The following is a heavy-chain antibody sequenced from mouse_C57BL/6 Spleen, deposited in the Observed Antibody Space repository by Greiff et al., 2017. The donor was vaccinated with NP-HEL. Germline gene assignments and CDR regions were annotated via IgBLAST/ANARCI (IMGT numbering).Heavy chain of an antibody. CDR3: ARGLGQWYFDV. D-gene: IGHD4-1*01. Sequence: VQLQQPGAELVRPGSSVKLSCKASGYTFTSYWMHWVKQRPIQGLEWIGNIDPSDSETHYNQKFKDKATLTVDKSSSTAYMQLSSLTSEDSAVYYCARGLGQWYFDVWGTGTTVTVSS. CDR2: IDPSDSET. CDR1: GYTFTSYW. V-gene: IGHV1-52*01. J-gene: IGHJ1*03.